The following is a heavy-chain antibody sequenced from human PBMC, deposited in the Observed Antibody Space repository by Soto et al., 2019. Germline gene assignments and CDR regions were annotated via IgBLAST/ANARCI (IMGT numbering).Heavy chain of an antibody. CDR2: FDPEDGET. D-gene: IGHD6-19*01. V-gene: IGHV1-24*01. J-gene: IGHJ4*02. Sequence: ASAKVSWKLSVYTLTELSIHWVRQAPGKGLEWMGGFDPEDGETIYAQKFQGRVTMTEDTSTDTAYMELSSLRSEDTAVYYCATVLSGWYDYWGQGTLVTVSS. CDR3: ATVLSGWYDY. CDR1: VYTLTELS.